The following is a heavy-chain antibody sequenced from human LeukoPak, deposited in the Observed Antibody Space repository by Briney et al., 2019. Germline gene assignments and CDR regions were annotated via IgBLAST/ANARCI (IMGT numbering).Heavy chain of an antibody. CDR2: IYYSGST. V-gene: IGHV4-31*03. D-gene: IGHD5-18*01. CDR3: ARGVIQLWSPGFYYYGMDV. J-gene: IGHJ6*02. Sequence: SETLSLTCTVSGGSISSGGYYWSWIRQHPGKGLEWIGYIYYSGSTYYNPSLKSRVTISVDTSKNQFSLKLSSVTAADTAVYYCARGVIQLWSPGFYYYGMDVWGQGTTVTVSS. CDR1: GGSISSGGYY.